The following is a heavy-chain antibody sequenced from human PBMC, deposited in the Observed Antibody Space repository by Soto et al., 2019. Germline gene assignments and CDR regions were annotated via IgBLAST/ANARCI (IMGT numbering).Heavy chain of an antibody. V-gene: IGHV1-2*02. D-gene: IGHD6-25*01. CDR2: MNPNGGGT. Sequence: ASVKVSCKTSGYIFTGHFMHWVRQAPGQGLEWMGWMNPNGGGTKYAQKFQDRVTMTRDTSSNTAHMELSRLTSDDTALYFCARSGEHGYPDYWGQGTLVTVSS. J-gene: IGHJ4*01. CDR3: ARSGEHGYPDY. CDR1: GYIFTGHF.